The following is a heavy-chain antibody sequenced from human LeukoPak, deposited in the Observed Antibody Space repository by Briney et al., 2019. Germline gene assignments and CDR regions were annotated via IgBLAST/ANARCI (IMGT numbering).Heavy chain of an antibody. Sequence: ASVKVSCKTSGCTFTSHGISWVRQAPGQGLERMGWISAYNGDTDYAQNLQGRVTMTTDTSSSTAYMELRSLRSDDTAVYYCARDGRYCSGGSCYSAFWGQGTLVTVSS. V-gene: IGHV1-18*01. J-gene: IGHJ4*02. CDR1: GCTFTSHG. D-gene: IGHD2-15*01. CDR3: ARDGRYCSGGSCYSAF. CDR2: ISAYNGDT.